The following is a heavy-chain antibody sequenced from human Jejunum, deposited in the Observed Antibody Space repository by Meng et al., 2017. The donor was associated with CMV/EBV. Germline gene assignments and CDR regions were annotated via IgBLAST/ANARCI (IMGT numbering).Heavy chain of an antibody. CDR1: GGYLLSYY. CDR2: IYSGGRT. V-gene: IGHV4-59*01. J-gene: IGHJ6*02. Sequence: VSGGYLLSYYWSWVRQPPGKGLEWIGYIYSGGRTNYNPSLEGRVSMSIDTSNNQVSLTLRSVTAADTAVYYCARDQGTYYFGLDVWGRGTTVTVSS. CDR3: ARDQGTYYFGLDV.